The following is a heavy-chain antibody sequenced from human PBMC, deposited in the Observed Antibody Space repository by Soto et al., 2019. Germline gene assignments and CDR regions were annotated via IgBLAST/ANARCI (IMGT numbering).Heavy chain of an antibody. CDR3: VKDFATFGGVIVTGNFDY. J-gene: IGHJ4*02. Sequence: GGSLRLSCAASGFTFDDYVMHWVRQPPGKGLEWVSGVSWNSGNIVYADSVKGRFTISRGNAKNSLYLQMNSLRPEDTALYYCVKDFATFGGVIVTGNFDYWGQGTLVTVSS. D-gene: IGHD3-16*02. CDR2: VSWNSGNI. CDR1: GFTFDDYV. V-gene: IGHV3-9*01.